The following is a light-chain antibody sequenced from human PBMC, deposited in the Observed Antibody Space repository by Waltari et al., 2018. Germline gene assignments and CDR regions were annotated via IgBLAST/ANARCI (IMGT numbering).Light chain of an antibody. CDR3: AAWDDSLSRLV. J-gene: IGLJ3*02. CDR2: KDN. V-gene: IGLV1-47*01. Sequence: QSVLTQPPSTSGTPGQRVTISCSGSSSNIGTNFVYWYQQLPGTAPKLLIFKDNQRPSGVPDRFSDSRSGTSASLAISGLRSEDGADYYCAAWDDSLSRLVFGGGTKLTVL. CDR1: SSNIGTNF.